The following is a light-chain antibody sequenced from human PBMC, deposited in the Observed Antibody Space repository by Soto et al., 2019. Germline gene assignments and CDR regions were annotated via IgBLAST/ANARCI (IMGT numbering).Light chain of an antibody. V-gene: IGKV3-11*01. CDR2: DAS. Sequence: EKERKRSPSTMSLDLGESATLYCRASQSVSSFFAWYQQKPGQSPRLLIYDASNRASGIPARFTGSGSGTDFTLTISSVEPEDSAVYSCQQRGNWWTFGPGTKVDIK. CDR1: QSVSSF. J-gene: IGKJ1*01. CDR3: QQRGNWWT.